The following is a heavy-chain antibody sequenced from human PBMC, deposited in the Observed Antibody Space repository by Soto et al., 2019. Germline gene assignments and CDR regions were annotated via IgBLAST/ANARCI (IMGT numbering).Heavy chain of an antibody. CDR2: ISGSGGST. V-gene: IGHV3-23*01. J-gene: IGHJ4*02. CDR1: GFTFSSYA. CDR3: AKDRAGIQLWPDY. Sequence: PGGSLRLSCAASGFTFSSYAMSWVRQAPGKGLEWVSAISGSGGSTYYADSVKGRFTISRDNSKNTLYLQMNSLRAEDTAAYYCAKDRAGIQLWPDYWGQGTLVTVSS. D-gene: IGHD5-18*01.